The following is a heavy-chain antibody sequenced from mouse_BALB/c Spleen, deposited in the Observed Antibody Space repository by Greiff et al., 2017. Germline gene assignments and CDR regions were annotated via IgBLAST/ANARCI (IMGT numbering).Heavy chain of an antibody. CDR3: ARNWDDY. J-gene: IGHJ2*01. CDR2: INPSTGYT. V-gene: IGHV1-7*01. D-gene: IGHD4-1*01. Sequence: VQLQQSGAELAKPGASVKMSCKASGYTFTSYWMNWVKQRPGQGLEWIGYINPSTGYTEYNQKFKDKATLTADKSSSTAYMQLSSLTSEDSAVYYCARNWDDYWGQGTTLTVSS. CDR1: GYTFTSYW.